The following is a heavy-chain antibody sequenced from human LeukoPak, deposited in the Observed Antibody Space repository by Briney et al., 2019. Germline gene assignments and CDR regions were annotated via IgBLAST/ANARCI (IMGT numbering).Heavy chain of an antibody. Sequence: PSETLSLTRTVSGGPISSSHLYWGWIRQPPGKGLEWIGSIHYSGSTYYTPSLKSRVTISVHTSRNHFYLKLSSVTAANTSVYYCARHMSLMVEVVPRFDPGGRVTLVTVSS. CDR2: IHYSGST. J-gene: IGHJ5*02. CDR1: GGPISSSHLY. D-gene: IGHD2-15*01. V-gene: IGHV4-39*01. CDR3: ARHMSLMVEVVPRFDP.